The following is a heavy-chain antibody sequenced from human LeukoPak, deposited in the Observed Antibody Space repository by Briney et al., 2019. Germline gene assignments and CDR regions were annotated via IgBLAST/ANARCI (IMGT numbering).Heavy chain of an antibody. CDR3: ARASAPFGRATDY. V-gene: IGHV4-34*01. CDR1: GGSFSGYY. D-gene: IGHD3-16*01. Sequence: SETLSLTCAVYGGSFSGYYWSWIRQPPGKGLEWIGEINHSGSTNYNPSLKSRVTISVDTSKNQFSLKLSSVTAADTAVYYCARASAPFGRATDYWGQGTLVTVSS. J-gene: IGHJ4*02. CDR2: INHSGST.